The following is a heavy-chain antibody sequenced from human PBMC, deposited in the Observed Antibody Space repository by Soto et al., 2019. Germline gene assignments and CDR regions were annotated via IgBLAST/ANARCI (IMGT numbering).Heavy chain of an antibody. CDR2: INHTGST. CDR1: GGSFSGYY. CDR3: AIPSRRITMVRACDY. V-gene: IGHV4-34*01. Sequence: QVQLQQWGAGLLKPSETLSLTCAVYGGSFSGYYWSWIRQPPGKGLERIGEINHTGSTHYNPSLRSPVTVSGDTSRIQFCVNLSSVTAADRAVYYCAIPSRRITMVRACDYWGQGSLVPVS. J-gene: IGHJ4*02. D-gene: IGHD3-10*01.